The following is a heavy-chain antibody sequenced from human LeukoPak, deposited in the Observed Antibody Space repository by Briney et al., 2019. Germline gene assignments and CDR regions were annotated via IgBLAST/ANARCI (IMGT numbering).Heavy chain of an antibody. V-gene: IGHV3-43*02. CDR2: ISGDGGST. J-gene: IGHJ4*02. D-gene: IGHD1-14*01. CDR1: GFTFDDYA. CDR3: AKDLSQPQGTVFDC. Sequence: GGSLRLSCAASGFTFDDYAMQWVRQAPGKGLEWVSLISGDGGSTYYADSVKGRFTISRDNSKNSLYLQMNSLRTEDTALYYCAKDLSQPQGTVFDCWGQGTLVTVSS.